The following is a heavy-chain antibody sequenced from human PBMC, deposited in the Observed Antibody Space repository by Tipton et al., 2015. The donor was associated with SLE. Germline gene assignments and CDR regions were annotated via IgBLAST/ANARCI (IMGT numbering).Heavy chain of an antibody. CDR3: AREVYDSSGYYADY. Sequence: TLSLTCTVSGGSISSGSSYWSWIRQPAGKGLEWIGYIDTSGNTDYNPSLKSRVTISVDTSKNQFSLKLSSVTAADTAVYYCAREVYDSSGYYADYWGQGTLVTVSS. CDR1: GGSISSGSSY. CDR2: IDTSGNT. V-gene: IGHV4-61*09. D-gene: IGHD3-22*01. J-gene: IGHJ4*02.